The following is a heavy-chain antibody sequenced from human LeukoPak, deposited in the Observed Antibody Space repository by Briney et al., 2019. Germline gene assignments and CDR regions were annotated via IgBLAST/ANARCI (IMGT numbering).Heavy chain of an antibody. CDR2: IYYSGST. J-gene: IGHJ3*02. Sequence: PSETLSLTCTVSGGSISSYYWSWIRQPPGKGLEWIGYIYYSGSTNYNPSLKSRVTISVDTSKNQFSLKLSSVTAADTAVYYCARLQQLSAFDIWGQGAMVTVSS. CDR3: ARLQQLSAFDI. D-gene: IGHD6-13*01. V-gene: IGHV4-59*08. CDR1: GGSISSYY.